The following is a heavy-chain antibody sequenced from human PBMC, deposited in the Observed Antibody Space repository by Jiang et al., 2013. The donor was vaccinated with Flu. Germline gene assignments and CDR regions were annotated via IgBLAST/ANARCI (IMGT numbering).Heavy chain of an antibody. J-gene: IGHJ4*01. V-gene: IGHV5-51*01. CDR1: GYTFRSYW. CDR2: IYPGDSDT. D-gene: IGHD3-3*01. CDR3: VREGPDNKGLLFGLDY. Sequence: SGAEVKKPGESLKISCKGSGYTFRSYWIGWVRQMPGEGLEWMGVIYPGDSDTRYNPSFQGQVTISADKSISTAYLQWSSLRASDSATYYCVREGPDNKGLLFGLDYWGQGTLVTVSS.